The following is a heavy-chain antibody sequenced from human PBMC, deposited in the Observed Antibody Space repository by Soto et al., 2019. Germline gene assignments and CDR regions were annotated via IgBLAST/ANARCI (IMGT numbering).Heavy chain of an antibody. CDR1: GYTFTGYY. Sequence: ASVKVSCKASGYTFTGYYMHWVRQAPGQGLEWMGWINPNSGGTNYAQKFQGWVTMTRDTSISTAYMELSRLRSDDTAVYYCAKSTRGVTAAYMDVWGQGTTVTVSS. D-gene: IGHD2-2*01. V-gene: IGHV1-2*04. CDR2: INPNSGGT. J-gene: IGHJ6*03. CDR3: AKSTRGVTAAYMDV.